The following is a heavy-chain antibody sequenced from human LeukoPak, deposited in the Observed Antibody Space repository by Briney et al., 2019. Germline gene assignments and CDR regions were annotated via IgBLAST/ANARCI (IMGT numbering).Heavy chain of an antibody. CDR2: IYSTGST. CDR1: GGSVNSGGYY. D-gene: IGHD2-2*02. CDR3: ARDMVPAAIPPYYYYYMDV. J-gene: IGHJ6*03. V-gene: IGHV4-61*02. Sequence: SETLSLTCTVSGGSVNSGGYYWSWIRQPAGKGLEWIGRIYSTGSTNYDPSLKSRVTISVDTSKNQFSLELKSVTAADTAVYYCARDMVPAAIPPYYYYYMDVWGKGTTVTVSS.